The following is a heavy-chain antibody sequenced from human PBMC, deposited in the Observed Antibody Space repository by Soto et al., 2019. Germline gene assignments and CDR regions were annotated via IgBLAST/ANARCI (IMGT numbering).Heavy chain of an antibody. CDR3: PAGYCSSTSCYRGDY. CDR2: IWYDGSNK. Sequence: QVQLVESGGGVVQPGRSLRLSCAASGFTFSSYGMHWVRQAPGKGLEWVAVIWYDGSNKYYADSVKGRFTISRDNSKNTLYLQMNSLKTEDTAVYYCPAGYCSSTSCYRGDYWGQGTLVTVSS. V-gene: IGHV3-33*01. J-gene: IGHJ4*02. CDR1: GFTFSSYG. D-gene: IGHD2-2*01.